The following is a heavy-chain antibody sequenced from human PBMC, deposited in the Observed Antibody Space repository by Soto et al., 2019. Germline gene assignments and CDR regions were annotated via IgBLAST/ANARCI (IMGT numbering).Heavy chain of an antibody. CDR3: ARDPNILLVPAALRSYYYYYGMDV. V-gene: IGHV4-34*01. CDR2: INHSGNT. CDR1: GGSFSGYY. J-gene: IGHJ6*02. D-gene: IGHD2-2*01. Sequence: SETLSLTCAVYGGSFSGYYWSWIRQPPGKGLEWIGEINHSGNTNYNPSLKSRVTISVDNAKNSLYLQMNSLRAEDTAVYYCARDPNILLVPAALRSYYYYYGMDVWGQGTTVTVSS.